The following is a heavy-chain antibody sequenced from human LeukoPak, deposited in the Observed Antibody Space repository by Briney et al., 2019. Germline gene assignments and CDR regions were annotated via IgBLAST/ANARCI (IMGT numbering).Heavy chain of an antibody. CDR2: INHSGST. D-gene: IGHD6-13*01. J-gene: IGHJ3*02. Sequence: PGGSLRLSCAASGFTFSSYSMNWVRQPPGKGLEWIGEINHSGSTNYNPSLKSRVTISVDTSKTQFSLKLSSVTAADTAVYYCARLGMDAFDIWGQGTMVTVSS. V-gene: IGHV4-34*01. CDR1: GFTFSSYS. CDR3: ARLGMDAFDI.